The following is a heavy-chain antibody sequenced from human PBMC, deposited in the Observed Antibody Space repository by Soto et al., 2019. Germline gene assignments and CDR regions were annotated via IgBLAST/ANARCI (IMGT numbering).Heavy chain of an antibody. CDR3: AMLGGWSGGSSGMDV. Sequence: EVQLVESGGGLVQPGGSLRLSCAASGLIFSDYHMDWVRQAPGKGLEWVGRIRRKANSYTTEYAASVKGRCTISRDYSNNSLYLQMNSLKSEDTAVYYCAMLGGWSGGSSGMDVWGQGTTVTVSS. V-gene: IGHV3-72*01. D-gene: IGHD6-19*01. CDR1: GLIFSDYH. J-gene: IGHJ6*02. CDR2: IRRKANSYTT.